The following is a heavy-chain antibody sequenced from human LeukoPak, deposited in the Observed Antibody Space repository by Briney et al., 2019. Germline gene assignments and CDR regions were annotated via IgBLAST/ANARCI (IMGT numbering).Heavy chain of an antibody. J-gene: IGHJ4*02. V-gene: IGHV3-7*01. D-gene: IGHD5-18*01. CDR2: IKQDGSEK. Sequence: GGSLRLSCAASGFTFSSYWMSWVRQAPGKGLASVANIKQDGSEKYYVDSVKGRFTISRDNAKNSLYLQMNSLRAEDTPVYYSGRKSVDTAMVPFEYWGQGTLVTVSS. CDR3: GRKSVDTAMVPFEY. CDR1: GFTFSSYW.